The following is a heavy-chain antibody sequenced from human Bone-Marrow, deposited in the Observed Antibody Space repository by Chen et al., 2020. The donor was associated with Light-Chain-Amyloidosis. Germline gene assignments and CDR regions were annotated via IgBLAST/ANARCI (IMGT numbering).Heavy chain of an antibody. CDR2: IYPDDSDA. D-gene: IGHD5-12*01. CDR1: GYTFPNYW. CDR3: ARRRDGYNFDY. V-gene: IGHV5-51*01. Sequence: EVQLEQSGPEVKKPGESLKISCKGSGYTFPNYWIGWVRQMPGKGLEWMGVIYPDDSDARYSPSVEGQVTISADKSITTAYRQWRGLKASDTAMDYCARRRDGYNFDYWGQGTLVTVSS. J-gene: IGHJ4*02.